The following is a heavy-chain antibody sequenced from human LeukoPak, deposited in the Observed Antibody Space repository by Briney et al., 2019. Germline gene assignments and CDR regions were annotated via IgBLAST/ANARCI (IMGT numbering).Heavy chain of an antibody. Sequence: SETLSLTCTVSGGSISSSSYSWGWIRQPPGKGLEWIGSIYYSGSTYYNPSLKSRVTISVDTSKNQFSLKLSSVTAADTAVYYCARGSQWFDAFDIWGQGTMVTVSS. J-gene: IGHJ3*02. CDR1: GGSISSSSYS. CDR3: ARGSQWFDAFDI. V-gene: IGHV4-39*07. D-gene: IGHD3-22*01. CDR2: IYYSGST.